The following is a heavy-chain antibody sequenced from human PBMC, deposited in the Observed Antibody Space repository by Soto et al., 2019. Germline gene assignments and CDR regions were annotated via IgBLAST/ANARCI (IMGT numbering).Heavy chain of an antibody. CDR3: ARDTNGLHY. CDR2: INTDGSIT. Sequence: EVQLVESGGGLVQPGGSLRLSCAASGLIFSNYKMHWVRQAPGKGLVWVSRINTDGSITDYADSVKGRFTVSRDNAKNTMYLQMNSLTADDTAVYYCARDTNGLHYWGQATLVTVSS. D-gene: IGHD2-8*01. J-gene: IGHJ4*02. V-gene: IGHV3-74*01. CDR1: GLIFSNYK.